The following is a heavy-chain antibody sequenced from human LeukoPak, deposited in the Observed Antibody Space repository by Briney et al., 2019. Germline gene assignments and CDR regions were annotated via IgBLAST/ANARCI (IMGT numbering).Heavy chain of an antibody. CDR2: INYRGST. CDR3: ARAVHYSGPSDQYTGGWYYFDF. D-gene: IGHD2-15*01. J-gene: IGHJ4*02. V-gene: IGHV4-59*01. Sequence: PSETLSLTCTVSGDSINNYYWSWIRRPPGKGLEWIGNINYRGSTNSNPSLKRRATISVDKSRKHCVLDLSSVPAADTAVYYCARAVHYSGPSDQYTGGWYYFDFWGQGTLVTVSS. CDR1: GDSINNYY.